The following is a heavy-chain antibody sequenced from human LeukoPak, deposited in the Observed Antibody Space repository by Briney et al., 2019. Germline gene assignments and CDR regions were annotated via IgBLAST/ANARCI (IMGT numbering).Heavy chain of an antibody. Sequence: GAPVKVSCKASGYTFTGYYMHWVRQAPGQGLEWMGRINPNSGGTNYAQKFQGRVTMTRDTSISTAYMELSRLRSDNTAVYYCARSRGLHYYDSSGYYGYWGQGTLVTVSS. D-gene: IGHD3-22*01. CDR2: INPNSGGT. V-gene: IGHV1-2*06. CDR1: GYTFTGYY. J-gene: IGHJ4*02. CDR3: ARSRGLHYYDSSGYYGY.